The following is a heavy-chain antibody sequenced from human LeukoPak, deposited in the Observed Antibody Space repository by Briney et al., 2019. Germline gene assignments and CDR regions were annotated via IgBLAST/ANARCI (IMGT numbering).Heavy chain of an antibody. CDR3: ARETYSNILTGTDY. Sequence: ASVKVSCKASGYTFTTYGLSWVRQAPGQGLEWLGWISTYDDNIKHAQSLQGRLTLTIDTSTSTAYMELRSLTSDDTAVYYCARETYSNILTGTDYWGPGTLVTVSS. V-gene: IGHV1-18*01. J-gene: IGHJ4*02. CDR1: GYTFTTYG. CDR2: ISTYDDNI. D-gene: IGHD3-9*01.